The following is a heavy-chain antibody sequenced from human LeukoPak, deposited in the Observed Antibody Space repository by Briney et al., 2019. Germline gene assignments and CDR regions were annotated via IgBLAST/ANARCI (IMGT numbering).Heavy chain of an antibody. D-gene: IGHD1-26*01. V-gene: IGHV4-30-2*01. CDR3: ARCYSGSYSPYYYYYMDV. Sequence: PSETLSLTCTVSGGSISSGGYYWSWIRQPPGKGLEWIGYIYHSGSTYYNPSLKSRVTISVDRSKNQFSLKLSSVTAADTAVYYCARCYSGSYSPYYYYYMDVWGKGTTVTVSS. CDR2: IYHSGST. J-gene: IGHJ6*03. CDR1: GGSISSGGYY.